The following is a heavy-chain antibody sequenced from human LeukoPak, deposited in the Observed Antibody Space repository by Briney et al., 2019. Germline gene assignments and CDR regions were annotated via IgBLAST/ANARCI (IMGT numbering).Heavy chain of an antibody. V-gene: IGHV3-30*02. D-gene: IGHD6-19*01. CDR1: GLIFSNYG. J-gene: IGHJ4*02. Sequence: GGSLRLSCAASGLIFSNYGMHWVCQAPGKGLGWVTFIQYDGISKYYADSVKGRFTISRDNSKNTLYLQMNSLRPEDTTVYYCVEEAGSVAGRFDHWGQGNMVTVSS. CDR3: VEEAGSVAGRFDH. CDR2: IQYDGISK.